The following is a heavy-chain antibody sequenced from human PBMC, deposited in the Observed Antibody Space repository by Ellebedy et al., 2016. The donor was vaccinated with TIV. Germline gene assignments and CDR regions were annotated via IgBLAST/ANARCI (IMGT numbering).Heavy chain of an antibody. J-gene: IGHJ4*02. Sequence: SETLSLXXAVYGGSFSGYYWSWIRQPPGKGLEWIGEINHSGSTNYNPSLKSRVTISVDTSKNQFSLKLSSVTAADTAVYYCARDGGSGDYYFDYWGQGTLVTVSS. V-gene: IGHV4-34*01. CDR2: INHSGST. CDR3: ARDGGSGDYYFDY. D-gene: IGHD1-26*01. CDR1: GGSFSGYY.